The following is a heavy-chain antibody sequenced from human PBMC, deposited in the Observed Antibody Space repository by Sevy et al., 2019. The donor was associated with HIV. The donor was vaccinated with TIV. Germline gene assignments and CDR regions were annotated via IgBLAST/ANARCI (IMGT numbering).Heavy chain of an antibody. J-gene: IGHJ6*02. V-gene: IGHV3-74*01. Sequence: GGSLRLSCAASGFTFSSYWMHWVRQAPGKGLVWVSRINSDGSSTSYADSGKGRFTISRDNAKNTRYLQMNSLRAEDTAVYYCARDPRIAARHYYYYGMDVWGQGTTVTVSS. CDR2: INSDGSST. CDR1: GFTFSSYW. D-gene: IGHD6-6*01. CDR3: ARDPRIAARHYYYYGMDV.